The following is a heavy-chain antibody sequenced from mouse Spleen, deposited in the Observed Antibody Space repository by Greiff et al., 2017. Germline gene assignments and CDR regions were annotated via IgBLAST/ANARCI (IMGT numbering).Heavy chain of an antibody. CDR2: IWAGGST. CDR1: GFSLTSYG. CDR3: ASPNWDVWFAY. Sequence: VKVVESGPGLVAPSQSLSITCTVSGFSLTSYGVHWVRQPPGKGLEWLGVIWAGGSTNYNSALMSRLSISKDNSKSQVFLKMNSLQTDDTAMYYCASPNWDVWFAYWGQGTLVTVSA. V-gene: IGHV2-9*02. D-gene: IGHD4-1*01. J-gene: IGHJ3*01.